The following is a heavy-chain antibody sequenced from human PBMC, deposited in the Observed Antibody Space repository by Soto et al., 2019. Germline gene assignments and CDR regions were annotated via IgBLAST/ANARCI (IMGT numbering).Heavy chain of an antibody. D-gene: IGHD2-21*01. J-gene: IGHJ5*02. CDR2: IYYTGNT. CDR3: ARRASDWADP. CDR1: GGPISSNTYY. Sequence: PSETLSLTCTVSGGPISSNTYYWVWIRQPPGKGLEWIGTIYYTGNTHYNVSLESRVTMSVDTAKNQFSLNLTSVTAADTAVYYCARRASDWADPWGQGTLVTVSS. V-gene: IGHV4-39*01.